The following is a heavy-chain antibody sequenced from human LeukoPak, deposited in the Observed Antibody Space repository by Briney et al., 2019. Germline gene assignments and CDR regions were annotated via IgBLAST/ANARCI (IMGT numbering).Heavy chain of an antibody. Sequence: GGSLRLSCAASGFILSGSGIHWVRQASGKGLEWVGRIRSNSNNYATSYAASVKGRFTVSRDDSKNTAYLTMNSLETEDTAIYYCTRLDEAADGFVRGAVTRAYDIWGQGTMVTVSS. CDR2: IRSNSNNYAT. CDR1: GFILSGSG. CDR3: TRLDEAADGFVRGAVTRAYDI. V-gene: IGHV3-73*01. J-gene: IGHJ3*02. D-gene: IGHD3-10*01.